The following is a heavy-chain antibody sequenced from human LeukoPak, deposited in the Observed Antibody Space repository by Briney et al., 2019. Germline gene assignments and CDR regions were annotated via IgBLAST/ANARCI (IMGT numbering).Heavy chain of an antibody. CDR2: ISSSGSTI. Sequence: GGSLRLSCAASGFTFSSYEMNWVRQAPGKGLEWVSYISSSGSTIYYADSVKGRFTISRDNAKNTLYLQMNSLRAEDTAVYYCARGADSGYSSDNWGQGTLVSVSS. CDR1: GFTFSSYE. V-gene: IGHV3-48*03. CDR3: ARGADSGYSSDN. D-gene: IGHD3-9*01. J-gene: IGHJ4*02.